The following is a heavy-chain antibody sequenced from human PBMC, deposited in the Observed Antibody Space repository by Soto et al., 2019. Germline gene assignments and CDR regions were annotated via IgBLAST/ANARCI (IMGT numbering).Heavy chain of an antibody. V-gene: IGHV4-30-4*01. Sequence: PSETLSLTCTVSGGSISSGDYYWSWIRQPPGKGLEWIGYINHSGSTNYNPSLKSRVTISVDTSKNQFSLKLSSVTAADTAVYYCARGSNAFRGYSGYGGHSDYWGQGTLVTVSS. J-gene: IGHJ4*02. CDR3: ARGSNAFRGYSGYGGHSDY. CDR2: INHSGST. D-gene: IGHD5-12*01. CDR1: GGSISSGDYY.